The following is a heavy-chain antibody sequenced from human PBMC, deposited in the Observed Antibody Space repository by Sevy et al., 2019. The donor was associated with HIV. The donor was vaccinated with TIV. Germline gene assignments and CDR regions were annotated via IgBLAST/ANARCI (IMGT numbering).Heavy chain of an antibody. CDR1: GYTFTGYY. V-gene: IGHV1-2*06. D-gene: IGHD3-3*01. Sequence: ASVKVSCKASGYTFTGYYMHWVRQAPGQGLEWMGRINPNSGGTNYAQKFQGRVTMTRDTSISTAYMELSRLRSDDTAVYYCARDSPGSSRYYDFWSGYYGTYYYYGMDVWGKGTTVTVSS. CDR3: ARDSPGSSRYYDFWSGYYGTYYYYGMDV. CDR2: INPNSGGT. J-gene: IGHJ6*04.